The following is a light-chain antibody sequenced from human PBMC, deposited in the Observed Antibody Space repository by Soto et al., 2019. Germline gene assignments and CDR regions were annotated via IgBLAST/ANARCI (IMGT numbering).Light chain of an antibody. CDR2: AAS. J-gene: IGKJ3*01. CDR3: QQSYTTPLFT. CDR1: QSISDS. Sequence: DIQMTQSPSSLSASVGDRVTITCRASQSISDSLNWYQRKPGKAPRLLIYAASTLQSGVPSRFSGSESGTDFTLTISSLQPEDFASYYCQQSYTTPLFTFGPGTKVDIK. V-gene: IGKV1-39*01.